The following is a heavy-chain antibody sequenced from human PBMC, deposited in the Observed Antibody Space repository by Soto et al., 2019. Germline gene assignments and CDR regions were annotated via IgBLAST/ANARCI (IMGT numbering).Heavy chain of an antibody. CDR1: GGSISSSNW. Sequence: PSETLSLTCAVSGGSISSSNWWSWVRQPPGKGLEWIGEIYHSGSTNYNPSLKSRVTISVDRSKNQFSLKLSSVTAADTAVYYCARGDSSSSREYFQHWGQGTLVTVSS. J-gene: IGHJ1*01. D-gene: IGHD6-6*01. CDR3: ARGDSSSSREYFQH. V-gene: IGHV4-4*02. CDR2: IYHSGST.